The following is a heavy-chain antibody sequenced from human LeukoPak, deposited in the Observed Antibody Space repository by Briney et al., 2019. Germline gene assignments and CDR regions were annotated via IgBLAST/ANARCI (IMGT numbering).Heavy chain of an antibody. CDR1: GGSISGYY. V-gene: IGHV4-4*07. J-gene: IGHJ4*02. CDR3: ARDRSMYYFDY. CDR2: IYISGST. Sequence: SETLSLTCTVSGGSISGYYWSWIRQPAGKGLEWIGRIYISGSTYYNPSLKSRVTISVDTSKNQFSLKLSSVTAADTAVYYCARDRSMYYFDYWGQGTLVTVSS.